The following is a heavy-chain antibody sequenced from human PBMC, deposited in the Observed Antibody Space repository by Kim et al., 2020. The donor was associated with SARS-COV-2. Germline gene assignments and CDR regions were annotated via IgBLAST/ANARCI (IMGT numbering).Heavy chain of an antibody. CDR3: ARDLGYSSGWYAGY. J-gene: IGHJ4*02. Sequence: AQKFQGRVKITADESTSTAYMELSSLRSEDTAVYYCARDLGYSSGWYAGYWGQGTLVTVSS. V-gene: IGHV1-69*01. D-gene: IGHD6-19*01.